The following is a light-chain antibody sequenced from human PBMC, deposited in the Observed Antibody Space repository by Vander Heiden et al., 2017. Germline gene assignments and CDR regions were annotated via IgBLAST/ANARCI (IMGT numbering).Light chain of an antibody. Sequence: DIVMTQSPISLPVTPGEPVSISCRSSQSLLHSNGYNYLDWYLQKPGQSPQLLIYLGSNRDSGVPDRFSGSGSGTDFTLKISRVEAEDVGVYYCMQALKTSPLTFGGGTKVEIK. J-gene: IGKJ4*01. V-gene: IGKV2-28*01. CDR1: QSLLHSNGYNY. CDR3: MQALKTSPLT. CDR2: LGS.